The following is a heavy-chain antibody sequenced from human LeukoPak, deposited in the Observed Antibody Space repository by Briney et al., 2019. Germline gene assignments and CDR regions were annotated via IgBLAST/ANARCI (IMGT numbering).Heavy chain of an antibody. V-gene: IGHV4-39*01. CDR1: GGSIRTTSYY. CDR2: MYYSGST. J-gene: IGHJ4*02. CDR3: ARLGGYYDPPDY. Sequence: KPSETLSLTCTVSGGSIRTTSYYWGWIRQPPGKGLEWIGNMYYSGSTYYNPSLKSRVTISVDTSKNQFSLRLSSVTAADTAVYYCARLGGYYDPPDYWGQGTLVTVSS. D-gene: IGHD3-22*01.